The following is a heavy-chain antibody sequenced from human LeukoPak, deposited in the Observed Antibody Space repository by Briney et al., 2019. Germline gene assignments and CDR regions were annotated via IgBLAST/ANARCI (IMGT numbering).Heavy chain of an antibody. D-gene: IGHD1-26*01. CDR1: GGSISSGSYY. V-gene: IGHV4-61*02. J-gene: IGHJ4*02. CDR2: IYTSGST. CDR3: ARSGSYAPHYFDY. Sequence: PSETLSLTCTVSGGSISSGSYYWSWIRQPGGKGLEWIGRIYTSGSTNHNPSLKSRVTISGDTSKNQFYLELNSVTAADTAVYYCARSGSYAPHYFDYWGQGTLVTVSS.